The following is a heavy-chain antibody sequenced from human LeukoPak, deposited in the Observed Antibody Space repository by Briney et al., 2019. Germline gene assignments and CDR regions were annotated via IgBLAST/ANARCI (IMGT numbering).Heavy chain of an antibody. CDR3: ASEIENVDTGIEY. D-gene: IGHD5-18*01. V-gene: IGHV1-69*02. CDR2: VIPILGMA. Sequence: SVKVSCKASGGSFNSFNINWVRQAPGQGLDWMGRVIPILGMANYAQKFQGRVKITADKSTTTAYMELSSLGSEDTAVYFCASEIENVDTGIEYWGQGTLVTVSS. J-gene: IGHJ4*02. CDR1: GGSFNSFN.